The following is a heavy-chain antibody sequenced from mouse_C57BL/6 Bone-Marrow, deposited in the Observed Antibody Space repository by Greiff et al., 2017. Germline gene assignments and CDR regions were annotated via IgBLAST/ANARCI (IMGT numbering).Heavy chain of an antibody. D-gene: IGHD4-1*01. CDR2: INPGSGGT. CDR3: ARSKNWDSWFAY. CDR1: GYAFTNYL. V-gene: IGHV1-54*01. J-gene: IGHJ3*01. Sequence: VPLQQSGAELVRPGTSVKVSCKASGYAFTNYLIEWVKQRPGQGLEWIGVINPGSGGTKYNEKFKGKATLTADKSSSTAYMQLSSLTSEDSAVYFCARSKNWDSWFAYWGQGTLVTVSA.